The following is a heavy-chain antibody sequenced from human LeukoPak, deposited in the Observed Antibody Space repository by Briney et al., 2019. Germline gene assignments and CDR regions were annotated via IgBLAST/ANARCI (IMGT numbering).Heavy chain of an antibody. CDR1: GFTFSSYA. J-gene: IGHJ3*02. Sequence: GGSLRLSCAASGFTFSSYAMSWVRQAPGKGLEWVSAISGSGGSTYYADSVKGRFSISRDNSKNTLYLQMNSLRAEDTAVYYCANPPTTDYDYVWGSYRLGDDAFDIWGQGTMVTVSS. CDR3: ANPPTTDYDYVWGSYRLGDDAFDI. CDR2: ISGSGGST. V-gene: IGHV3-23*01. D-gene: IGHD3-16*02.